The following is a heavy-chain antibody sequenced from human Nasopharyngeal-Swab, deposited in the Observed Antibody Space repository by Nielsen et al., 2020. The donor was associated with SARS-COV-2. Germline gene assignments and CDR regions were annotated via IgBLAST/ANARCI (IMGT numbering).Heavy chain of an antibody. CDR2: ISSSSSSYI. CDR3: ARDGVARLFDY. Sequence: LTISCAASGFTFSSYSMNWVRQAPGKGLEWVSSISSSSSSYIYYADSVKGRFTISRDNAKNSLYLQMNSLRAEDTAVYYCARDGVARLFDYWGQGTLVTVSS. D-gene: IGHD3-10*01. V-gene: IGHV3-21*01. J-gene: IGHJ4*02. CDR1: GFTFSSYS.